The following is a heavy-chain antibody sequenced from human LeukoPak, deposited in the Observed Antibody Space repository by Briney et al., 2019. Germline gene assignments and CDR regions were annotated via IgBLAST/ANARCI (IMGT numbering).Heavy chain of an antibody. D-gene: IGHD5-24*01. J-gene: IGHJ6*03. CDR2: IIPIFGTA. CDR1: GGTFSSYA. CDR3: ARARGERRWQQYYYYYYMDV. V-gene: IGHV1-69*05. Sequence: SVKVSCKASGGTFSSYAISWVRQAPGQGLEWMGGIIPIFGTANYAQKFQGGVTITTDESTSTAYMELSSLRSEDTAVYYCARARGERRWQQYYYYYYMDVWGKGTTVTVSS.